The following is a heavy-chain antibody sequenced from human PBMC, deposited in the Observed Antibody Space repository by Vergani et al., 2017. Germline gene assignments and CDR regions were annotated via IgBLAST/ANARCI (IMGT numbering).Heavy chain of an antibody. CDR2: LSGSGSST. CDR3: AKGATVTTYYYYYYMDV. Sequence: EVQLLESGGGVVQPGGSLRLACAASGFPFSNYAMSWVRQATGKGLEWVSALSGSGSSTYSADSVKGRFTISRDNSKNTLFLLMNSLRAEDTAVYYCAKGATVTTYYYYYYMDVWGKGTTVTVSS. J-gene: IGHJ6*03. V-gene: IGHV3-23*01. D-gene: IGHD4-11*01. CDR1: GFPFSNYA.